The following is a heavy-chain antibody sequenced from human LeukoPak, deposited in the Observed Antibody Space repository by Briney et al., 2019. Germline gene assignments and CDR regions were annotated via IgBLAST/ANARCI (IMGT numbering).Heavy chain of an antibody. CDR3: ARDHILTGYFPDY. V-gene: IGHV3-33*01. CDR1: GFTFSSYG. D-gene: IGHD3-9*01. CDR2: IWYDGSNK. Sequence: GGSLRLSCAASGFTFSSYGMHWVRQAPGKGLEWVAVIWYDGSNKYYADSVKGRFTISRDNSKNTLYLQMNSLRAEDTAVYYCARDHILTGYFPDYWGQGTLVTVSS. J-gene: IGHJ4*02.